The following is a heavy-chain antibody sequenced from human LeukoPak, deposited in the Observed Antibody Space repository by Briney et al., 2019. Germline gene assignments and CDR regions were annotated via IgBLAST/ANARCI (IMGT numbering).Heavy chain of an antibody. V-gene: IGHV3-23*01. CDR1: GFTFSSYA. D-gene: IGHD6-19*01. CDR2: ISGSGGST. Sequence: GGSLRLSCAASGFTFSSYAMSWVRQAPGKGLEWVSAISGSGGSTYYADSVKGRFTISRDNSKNTLYLQMNSLRAEDTAVYYCAKDLRYSSGWYRDGTEFDYWGQGTLVTVSS. J-gene: IGHJ4*02. CDR3: AKDLRYSSGWYRDGTEFDY.